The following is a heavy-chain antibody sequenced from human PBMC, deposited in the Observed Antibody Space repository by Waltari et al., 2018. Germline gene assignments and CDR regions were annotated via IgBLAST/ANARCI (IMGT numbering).Heavy chain of an antibody. V-gene: IGHV4-4*07. Sequence: QVQLQESGPRLVKPSETLSLTCTVSGGSISSYYWSWIRQPAGKGLEWIGRIYTIGSTNYNPSLKSRVTISVDTSKNQFSRKLSSVTAADTAVYYCARGQNSSSWVLVWYFDLWGRGTLVTVSS. J-gene: IGHJ2*01. CDR2: IYTIGST. D-gene: IGHD6-13*01. CDR1: GGSISSYY. CDR3: ARGQNSSSWVLVWYFDL.